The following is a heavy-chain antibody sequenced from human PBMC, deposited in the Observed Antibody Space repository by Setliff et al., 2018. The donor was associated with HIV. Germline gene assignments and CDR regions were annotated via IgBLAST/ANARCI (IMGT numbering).Heavy chain of an antibody. D-gene: IGHD1-26*01. CDR1: GGSINPNY. J-gene: IGHJ5*01. Sequence: KASETLSLTCTVSGGSINPNYWIWIRQPPGKRLEWIGFIYYTGSTNNNPSLKSRVSMSLATSTNQFSLSLSSVTAADTASYYCARHVSVGPTYYFDSWGQGTLVTVSS. CDR3: ARHVSVGPTYYFDS. V-gene: IGHV4-59*08. CDR2: IYYTGST.